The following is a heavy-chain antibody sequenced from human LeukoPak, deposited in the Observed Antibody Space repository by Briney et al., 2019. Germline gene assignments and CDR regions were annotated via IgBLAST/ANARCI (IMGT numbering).Heavy chain of an antibody. CDR3: ARGGRVTVTNAEYFQH. CDR2: IYYSGST. V-gene: IGHV4-59*01. CDR1: GGSISSYY. Sequence: SETLSLTCTVSGGSISSYYWSWIRQPPGKGLEWIGYIYYSGSTNYNPSLKSRVTISVDTSKNQFSLKLSSVTAEGTGVYYCARGGRVTVTNAEYFQHWGQGTLVTVSS. J-gene: IGHJ1*01. D-gene: IGHD4-17*01.